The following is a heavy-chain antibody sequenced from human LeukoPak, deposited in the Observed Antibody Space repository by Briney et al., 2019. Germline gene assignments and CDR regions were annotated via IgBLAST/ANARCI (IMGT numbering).Heavy chain of an antibody. V-gene: IGHV1-2*02. J-gene: IGHJ3*02. D-gene: IGHD3-22*01. CDR1: GYRFIDYY. CDR3: AKTYYYDSSGYFGAFDI. CDR2: INPDSGAT. Sequence: ASVKVSCKASGYRFIDYYRHWVRQAPGQGLEWMGWINPDSGATNYAQKFQGRVTMTRDTSISTAYKELSTLRSDDTAVYYCAKTYYYDSSGYFGAFDIWGQGTMVTVSS.